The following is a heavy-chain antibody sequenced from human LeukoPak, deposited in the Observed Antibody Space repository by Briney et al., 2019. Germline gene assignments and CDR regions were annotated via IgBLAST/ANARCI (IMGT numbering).Heavy chain of an antibody. CDR2: IRYDGSNK. D-gene: IGHD1-26*01. Sequence: GGSLRLSCAASGFTFSSYGMHWVRQAPGKGLEWVAFIRYDGSNKYYAESVKGRFTISRDNSKNTLYLQMNSLRSEDTAVYYCARVGSMGIVGGNYYYMDVWGKGTTVTVSS. CDR3: ARVGSMGIVGGNYYYMDV. V-gene: IGHV3-30*02. CDR1: GFTFSSYG. J-gene: IGHJ6*03.